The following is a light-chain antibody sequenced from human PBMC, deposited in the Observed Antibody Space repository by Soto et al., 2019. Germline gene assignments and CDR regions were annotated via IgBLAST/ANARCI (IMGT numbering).Light chain of an antibody. Sequence: DIQMTQSPSSLCAVVGDRVTITCRASRGIGDRLAWFQQKPGKAPQFLIQAASNLQSGVPSRFSGSGSGTEFILSINSLQPEDIATYYCQQYYSYPPITFGQGTRLEIK. CDR3: QQYYSYPPIT. CDR1: RGIGDR. V-gene: IGKV1D-16*01. CDR2: AAS. J-gene: IGKJ5*01.